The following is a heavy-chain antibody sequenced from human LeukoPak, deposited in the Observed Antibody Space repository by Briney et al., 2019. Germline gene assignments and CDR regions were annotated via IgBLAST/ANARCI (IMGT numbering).Heavy chain of an antibody. CDR1: GFTFSSYG. J-gene: IGHJ4*02. Sequence: PGGSLRLSCAASGFTFSSYGMHWVRQAPGKGLEWVAVISYDGSNKYYADSVKGRFTISRDNSKNTLYLQMNSLRAEDTAVYYCARDITRILPGANFDYWGQGTLVTVSS. CDR3: ARDITRILPGANFDY. V-gene: IGHV3-30*03. CDR2: ISYDGSNK.